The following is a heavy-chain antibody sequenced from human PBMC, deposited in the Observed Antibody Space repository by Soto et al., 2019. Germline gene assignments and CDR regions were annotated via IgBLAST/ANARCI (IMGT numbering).Heavy chain of an antibody. V-gene: IGHV3-48*01. Sequence: EVQLVESGGGLVQPGGSLRLSCAASGFTFSSYSMNWVRQAPGKGLGWVSYISSSRSTIYYADPVKGRFTISRDNTKNSLYLQMNSLRAEDTAVYYCAREPPTSYGDYDYFDYWGQGTLVTVSS. D-gene: IGHD4-17*01. CDR1: GFTFSSYS. CDR3: AREPPTSYGDYDYFDY. CDR2: ISSSRSTI. J-gene: IGHJ4*02.